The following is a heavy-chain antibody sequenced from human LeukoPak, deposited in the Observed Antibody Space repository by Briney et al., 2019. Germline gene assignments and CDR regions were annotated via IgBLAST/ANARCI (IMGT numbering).Heavy chain of an antibody. CDR3: ARGLYYYGSGSYPTLDY. Sequence: PSETLSLTCAVYGGSFSGYYWSWIRQPPGKGLEWIGEINHSGSTNYNPSLKSRVTISVDTSKNQFSLKLSPVTAADTAVYYCARGLYYYGSGSYPTLDYWGQGTLVTVSS. J-gene: IGHJ4*02. CDR2: INHSGST. CDR1: GGSFSGYY. D-gene: IGHD3-10*01. V-gene: IGHV4-34*01.